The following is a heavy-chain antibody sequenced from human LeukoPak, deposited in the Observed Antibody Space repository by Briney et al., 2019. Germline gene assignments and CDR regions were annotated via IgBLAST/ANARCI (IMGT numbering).Heavy chain of an antibody. J-gene: IGHJ4*02. D-gene: IGHD3-3*01. CDR2: INPNSGGT. V-gene: IGHV1-2*02. CDR3: ARDYDFWSGYFDFDY. CDR1: GYTFTGYY. Sequence: ASVKVSCKASGYTFTGYYMHWVRQAPGQGLEWMGWINPNSGGTHYAQKFQGRVTMTRDTSISTAYMELSRLRSDDTAVYYCARDYDFWSGYFDFDYWGQGTLVTVSS.